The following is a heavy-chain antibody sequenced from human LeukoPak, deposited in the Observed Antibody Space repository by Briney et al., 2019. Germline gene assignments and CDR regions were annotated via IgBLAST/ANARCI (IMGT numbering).Heavy chain of an antibody. CDR1: GGSISTSNYY. CDR2: IYYSGST. Sequence: SETLSLTCTVSGGSISTSNYYWGWIRQPPGKGLEWIGNIYYSGSTYYNPSLKSRVTISVDTSKNQFSLKLSSVTAADTAVYYCARGISKGRWIQLWSPRFDPWGQGTLVTVSS. D-gene: IGHD5-18*01. V-gene: IGHV4-39*01. J-gene: IGHJ5*02. CDR3: ARGISKGRWIQLWSPRFDP.